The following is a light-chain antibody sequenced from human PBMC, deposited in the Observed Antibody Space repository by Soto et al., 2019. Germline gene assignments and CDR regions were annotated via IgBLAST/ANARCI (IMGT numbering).Light chain of an antibody. CDR1: QFLSSY. CDR3: QQYGSSPRT. CDR2: GAS. Sequence: ENVLTQSPGTLSLAPGERATLSCRASQFLSSYLAWYQQKPGQAPRLLIYGASSRATGIPDRFSGSGSGTDFTLTISRLEPEDFAVYYCQQYGSSPRTFGQGTKVDIK. V-gene: IGKV3-20*01. J-gene: IGKJ1*01.